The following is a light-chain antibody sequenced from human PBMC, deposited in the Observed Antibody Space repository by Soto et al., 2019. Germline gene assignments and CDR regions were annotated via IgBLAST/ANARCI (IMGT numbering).Light chain of an antibody. CDR3: QQRSNWPWT. CDR2: DAS. CDR1: LSVSNF. V-gene: IGKV3-11*01. Sequence: EIVLTQSPATLSLSPGEIATLSCRASLSVSNFLAWYQQKPGQAPRLLISDASNRATGIPGRFSGSGSGTDFSLTISSLEPEDFAVYYCQQRSNWPWTFGQGTKVEIK. J-gene: IGKJ1*01.